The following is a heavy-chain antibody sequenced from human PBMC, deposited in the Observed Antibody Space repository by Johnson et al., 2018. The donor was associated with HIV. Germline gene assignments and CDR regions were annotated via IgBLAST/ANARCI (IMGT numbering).Heavy chain of an antibody. J-gene: IGHJ3*01. D-gene: IGHD1-26*01. CDR1: GFTFDDYG. CDR2: IKWSGGST. CDR3: VTADRGSA. Sequence: VQLVESGGGVVRPGGSLRLSCAASGFTFDDYGMSWVRQGPGKRLEWVSGIKWSGGSTGYADSVKARFMISRDNAKNSLYLQMNSLRVEDTALYYCVTADRGSAWGQGTMVTVSS. V-gene: IGHV3-20*04.